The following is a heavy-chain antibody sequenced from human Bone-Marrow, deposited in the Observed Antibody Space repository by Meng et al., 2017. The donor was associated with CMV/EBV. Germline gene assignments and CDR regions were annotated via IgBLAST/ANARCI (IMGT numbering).Heavy chain of an antibody. CDR1: GFTFSTHG. J-gene: IGHJ4*02. CDR2: IRYEGTTT. V-gene: IGHV3-30*02. Sequence: GESLKISCAVSGFTFSTHGMYWVRQAPGKGLDWVAFIRYEGTTTYYADSVKGRFTISRDNAKNSLYLQMNSLRAEDTAVYYCARAHCSSTSCYRWGFDYWGQGTLVTVSS. D-gene: IGHD2-2*02. CDR3: ARAHCSSTSCYRWGFDY.